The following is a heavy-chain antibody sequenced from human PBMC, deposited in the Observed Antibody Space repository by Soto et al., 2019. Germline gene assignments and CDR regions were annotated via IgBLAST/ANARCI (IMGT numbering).Heavy chain of an antibody. V-gene: IGHV3-11*01. Sequence: PGRSLRLSCAASGFTFSDSYMSWIRQSPGKGLEWISYISSSTRSIYYADSVKGRFTISRDNAKNSLYLQMNSLRAEDTAVYYCARYASGTPQFEPWGQGTLVTVYS. J-gene: IGHJ5*02. CDR3: ARYASGTPQFEP. CDR2: ISSSTRSI. CDR1: GFTFSDSY. D-gene: IGHD3-10*01.